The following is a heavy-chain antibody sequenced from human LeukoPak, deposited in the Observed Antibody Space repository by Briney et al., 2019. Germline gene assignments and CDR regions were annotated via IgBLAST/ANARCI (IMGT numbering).Heavy chain of an antibody. J-gene: IGHJ4*02. D-gene: IGHD3-10*01. Sequence: GGSLRLSCAASGFTFSTYGMSWVRQAPGKGLEWVSAISSGGGSTFYADSVRGRFTISRGNSKNTLYLQMNSLRAEDTAVYYCAKRSLLGSGRPPYFDYWGQGTLVTVSS. CDR1: GFTFSTYG. V-gene: IGHV3-23*01. CDR2: ISSGGGST. CDR3: AKRSLLGSGRPPYFDY.